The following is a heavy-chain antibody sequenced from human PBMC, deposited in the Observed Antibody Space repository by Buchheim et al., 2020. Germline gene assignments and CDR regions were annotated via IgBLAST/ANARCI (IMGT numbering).Heavy chain of an antibody. CDR1: GYTFTSCD. CDR2: MNPNSGNT. V-gene: IGHV1-8*01. D-gene: IGHD2-2*01. Sequence: QVQLVQSGAEVKKPGASVKVSCKASGYTFTSCDINWVRQATGQGLEWMGWMNPNSGNTGYAQKFQGRVTMTRNTSISTAYMELSSLRSEDTAVYYCARGFLGYCSSTSCYDWFDPWGQGTL. CDR3: ARGFLGYCSSTSCYDWFDP. J-gene: IGHJ5*02.